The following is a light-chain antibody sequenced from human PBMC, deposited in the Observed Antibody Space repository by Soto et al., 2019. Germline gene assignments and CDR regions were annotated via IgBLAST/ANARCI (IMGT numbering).Light chain of an antibody. V-gene: IGKV3-20*01. CDR2: GPS. J-gene: IGKJ2*01. Sequence: EIVLTQSPGTLSLSPGEIATLSCRASQSVSSSYLSWYQQKPGQAPRLLIYGPSNRATGIPDRFSGSGSATDFTLIISRLEPDDVGVYYCQQYGSSPVTFGQETKLQIK. CDR1: QSVSSSY. CDR3: QQYGSSPVT.